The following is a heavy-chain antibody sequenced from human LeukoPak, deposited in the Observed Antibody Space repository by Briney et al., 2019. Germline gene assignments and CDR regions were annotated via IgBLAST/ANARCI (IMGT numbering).Heavy chain of an antibody. Sequence: ASVKVSCKASGYTFTSYDINWVRQATGQGLEWMGWMNPNSGNTGYAQKFQGRVTMTTDTSTSTAYMELRSLRSDDTAVYYCARHRLPRVYYDSSGYYHAAFDIWGQGTMVTVSS. J-gene: IGHJ3*02. CDR3: ARHRLPRVYYDSSGYYHAAFDI. CDR2: MNPNSGNT. CDR1: GYTFTSYD. D-gene: IGHD3-22*01. V-gene: IGHV1-8*01.